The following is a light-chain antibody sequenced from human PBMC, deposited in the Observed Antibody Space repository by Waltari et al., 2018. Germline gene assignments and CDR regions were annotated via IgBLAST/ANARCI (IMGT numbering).Light chain of an antibody. J-gene: IGKJ4*01. CDR3: QQSYSLLRLT. V-gene: IGKV1-39*01. Sequence: DIQMTQSPSYLSASVGDTVPITCRASQSINNYLTWYQQKPGKAPILLIYATYTLQSGVPSRFSGSGSGTDFTLTISNLQPEDFATYYCQQSYSLLRLTFGGGTKVDIK. CDR1: QSINNY. CDR2: ATY.